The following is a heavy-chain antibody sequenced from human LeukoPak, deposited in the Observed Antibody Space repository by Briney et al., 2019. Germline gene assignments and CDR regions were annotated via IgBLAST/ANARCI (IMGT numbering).Heavy chain of an antibody. V-gene: IGHV1-2*06. Sequence: ASVKVSCKASGYTFTGYYRHWVRQAPGQGLEWMGRINPNSGGANYAQKFQGRVTMTRDTSISTACMELSRLRSDDTAVYYCARLRRSSGWYYFDYWGQGTLVTVSS. CDR1: GYTFTGYY. CDR2: INPNSGGA. J-gene: IGHJ4*02. CDR3: ARLRRSSGWYYFDY. D-gene: IGHD6-19*01.